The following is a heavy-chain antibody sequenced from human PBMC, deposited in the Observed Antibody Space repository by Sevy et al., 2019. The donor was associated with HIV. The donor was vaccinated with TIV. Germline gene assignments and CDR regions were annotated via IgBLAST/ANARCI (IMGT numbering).Heavy chain of an antibody. V-gene: IGHV3-30-3*01. D-gene: IGHD2-2*01. J-gene: IGHJ3*02. CDR2: ISYDGSNK. CDR1: GFTFSSYA. Sequence: GGFLRLSCAASGFTFSSYAMHWVRQAPGKGLEWLAVISYDGSNKYYADSVKGRFTISRDNSKNRLYLQMNSLRAEDTAVYYCARDGNEVVPAASRAAAASQAFDIWGQGTMVTVSS. CDR3: ARDGNEVVPAASRAAAASQAFDI.